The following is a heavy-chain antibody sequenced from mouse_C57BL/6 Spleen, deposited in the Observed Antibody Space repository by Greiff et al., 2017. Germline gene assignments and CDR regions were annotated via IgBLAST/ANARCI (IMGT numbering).Heavy chain of an antibody. D-gene: IGHD2-5*01. CDR1: GYTFTSYW. CDR2: IDPSDSET. CDR3: ASSYSNYEYFDV. J-gene: IGHJ1*03. Sequence: QVQLQQPGAELVRPGSSVKLSCKASGYTFTSYWMHWVKQRPIQGLEWIGNIDPSDSETHYNQKFKDKATLTVDKSSSTAYMQLSSLTSEDSAVYYCASSYSNYEYFDVWGTGTTVTVSS. V-gene: IGHV1-52*01.